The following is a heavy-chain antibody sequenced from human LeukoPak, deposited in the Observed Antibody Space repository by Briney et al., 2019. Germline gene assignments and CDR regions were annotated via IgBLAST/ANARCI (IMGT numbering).Heavy chain of an antibody. V-gene: IGHV3-30*18. Sequence: PGGSLRLSCAASGFTFSSYGMHWVRQGPGKGLEWVAVISYDGSNKYYADSVKGRFTISRDNSKNTLYLQMNSLRAEDTAVYYCAKEKHYYDSSGYYCPGYWGQGTLVTVSS. CDR1: GFTFSSYG. CDR3: AKEKHYYDSSGYYCPGY. CDR2: ISYDGSNK. D-gene: IGHD3-22*01. J-gene: IGHJ4*02.